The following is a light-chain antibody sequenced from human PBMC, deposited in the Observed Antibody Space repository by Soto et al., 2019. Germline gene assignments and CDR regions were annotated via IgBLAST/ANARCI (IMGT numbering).Light chain of an antibody. J-gene: IGLJ2*01. Sequence: QFALTQAASVSGSPGQSITISCTGTSSDVGGFNLVSWYQQHPGKDPKLIIYEATKRPSGVSNRFSGSKSGNTASMTISGLQAEDEADYFCCSYARSSIVVFGGGTKVTVL. CDR3: CSYARSSIVV. CDR1: SSDVGGFNL. CDR2: EAT. V-gene: IGLV2-23*02.